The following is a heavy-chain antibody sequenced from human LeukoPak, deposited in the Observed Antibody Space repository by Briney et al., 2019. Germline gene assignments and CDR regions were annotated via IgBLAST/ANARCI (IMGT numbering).Heavy chain of an antibody. J-gene: IGHJ4*02. CDR3: VRDLGHSRHYFEY. Sequence: GGSLRLSCAASGFPFNSFFLNWVRLTPGRELEWVACISQDGSETFYMDSVRGRFIISRDNTKNSLYLRMDSLRAEDTAVYFCVRDLGHSRHYFEYWGQGALVTVSS. CDR1: GFPFNSFF. D-gene: IGHD7-27*01. V-gene: IGHV3-7*01. CDR2: ISQDGSET.